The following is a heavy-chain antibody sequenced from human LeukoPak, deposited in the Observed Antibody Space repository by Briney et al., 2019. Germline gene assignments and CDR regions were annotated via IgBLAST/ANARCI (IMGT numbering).Heavy chain of an antibody. D-gene: IGHD6-19*01. CDR2: IYYSGST. V-gene: IGHV4-61*01. CDR3: ARGGSGWWGGFDY. Sequence: PSGTLSLTCAVSGGSISSSNWWSWIRQPPGKGLEWIGYIYYSGSTNYNPSLKSRVTISVDTSKNQFSLKLSSVTAADTAVYYCARGGSGWWGGFDYWGQGTLVTVSS. J-gene: IGHJ4*02. CDR1: GGSISSSNW.